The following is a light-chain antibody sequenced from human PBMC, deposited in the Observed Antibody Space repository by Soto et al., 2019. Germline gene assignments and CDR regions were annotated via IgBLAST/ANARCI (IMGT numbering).Light chain of an antibody. V-gene: IGLV2-8*01. Sequence: QSVLTQPPSASGSPGQSVTISCTGTSSDVGGYNYVSWYQQHPGNAPKLMIYEVSKRPSGVPDRFSGSKSGNTASLTISGLQAEDEADYYCSSYAGSNNLVFGGGTQLTVL. CDR1: SSDVGGYNY. CDR2: EVS. J-gene: IGLJ2*01. CDR3: SSYAGSNNLV.